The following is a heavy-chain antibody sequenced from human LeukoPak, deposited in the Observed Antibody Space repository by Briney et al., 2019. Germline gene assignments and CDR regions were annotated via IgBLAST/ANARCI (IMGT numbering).Heavy chain of an antibody. CDR1: GGTFSSYA. CDR3: TRTSGSYFDY. Sequence: ASVKVSCKASGGTFSSYAISWVRQAPGQGLEWMGGIIPIFGTANYAQKFQGRVTMTRDTSISTAYMELSRLRSDDTAVYYCTRTSGSYFDYWGQGTLVTVSS. CDR2: IIPIFGTA. V-gene: IGHV1-69*05. D-gene: IGHD1-26*01. J-gene: IGHJ4*02.